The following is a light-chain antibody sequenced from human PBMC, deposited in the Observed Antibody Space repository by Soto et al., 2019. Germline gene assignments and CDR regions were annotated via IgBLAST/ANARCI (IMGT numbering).Light chain of an antibody. CDR2: GAS. V-gene: IGKV1-27*01. J-gene: IGKJ1*01. Sequence: DIQMTQSPSSLSASIGDRVTITCRASQGISTYLAWYQQKPGKVPYLLIYGASSLQSGVPSRFSGSGSGTDFSLTSSSLQPEDVATYYCQKYNSAPWTFGQGTKVEIK. CDR1: QGISTY. CDR3: QKYNSAPWT.